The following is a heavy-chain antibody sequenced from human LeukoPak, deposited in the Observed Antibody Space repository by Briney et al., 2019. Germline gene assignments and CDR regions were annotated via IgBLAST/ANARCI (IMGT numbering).Heavy chain of an antibody. J-gene: IGHJ4*02. CDR2: IRSDGSNK. V-gene: IGHV3-33*01. Sequence: MHWVRQAPGKGLEWMAFIRSDGSNKYYADSVKGRFTISRDNAKNSLYLQMNSLRAEDTAVYYCARRRDSGSLQHFDYWGQGTLVTVSS. D-gene: IGHD1-26*01. CDR3: ARRRDSGSLQHFDY.